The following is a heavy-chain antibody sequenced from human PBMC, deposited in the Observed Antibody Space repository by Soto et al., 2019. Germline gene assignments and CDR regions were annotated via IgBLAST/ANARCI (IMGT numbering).Heavy chain of an antibody. J-gene: IGHJ4*02. V-gene: IGHV3-73*02. CDR2: IRNKADKYAT. CDR3: CRHDARCGSRVY. CDR1: VLTFSASA. Sequence: EVQLVESGGGLVQPGGSLKLSFVASVLTFSASAMHWVRQASGKGLEWVGRIRNKADKYATVYAAPVQGRFTISRDDSMSLEYLQMNSLKTEDTAVYYCCRHDARCGSRVYWGQGTLVTVSS. D-gene: IGHD3-10*01.